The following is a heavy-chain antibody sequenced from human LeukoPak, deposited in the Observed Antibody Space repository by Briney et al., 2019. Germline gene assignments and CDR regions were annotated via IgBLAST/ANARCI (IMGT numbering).Heavy chain of an antibody. V-gene: IGHV3-30-3*01. CDR1: GFTFSSYA. D-gene: IGHD3-22*01. CDR3: ARASRGCITMIVVVCM. J-gene: IGHJ4*02. Sequence: GGSLRLSCAPSGFTFSSYAMHWVRQAPGKGLEWVAVISYDGSNKYYADSVKGRFTISRDNSKNTLYLQRNSLRAEDTAVYYCARASRGCITMIVVVCMWGQGARITVSS. CDR2: ISYDGSNK.